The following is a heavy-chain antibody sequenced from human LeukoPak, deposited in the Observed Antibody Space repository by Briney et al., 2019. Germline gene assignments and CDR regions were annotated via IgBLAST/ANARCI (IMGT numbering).Heavy chain of an antibody. CDR2: IYYSGST. D-gene: IGHD1-26*01. Sequence: PSETLSLTCTVSGGSISSSSYYWGWIRQPPGKGLEWIGSIYYSGSTYYNPSLKSRVTISVDTSKNQFSLKLSSVTAADTAVYYCARGQFRWEDWGQGTLVTVSS. J-gene: IGHJ4*02. CDR1: GGSISSSSYY. CDR3: ARGQFRWED. V-gene: IGHV4-39*07.